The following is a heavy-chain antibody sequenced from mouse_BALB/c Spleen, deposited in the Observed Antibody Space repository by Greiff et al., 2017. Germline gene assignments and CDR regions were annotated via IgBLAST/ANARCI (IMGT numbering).Heavy chain of an antibody. CDR2: ISYDGSN. Sequence: VQLQQSGPGLVKPSQSLSLTCSVTGYSITSGYYWNWIRQFPGNKLEWMGYISYDGSNNYNPSLKNRISITRDTSKNQFFLKLNSVTTEDTATYYCARRTAASMDYWGQGTSVTVSS. CDR1: GYSITSGYY. D-gene: IGHD3-3*01. J-gene: IGHJ4*01. V-gene: IGHV3-6*02. CDR3: ARRTAASMDY.